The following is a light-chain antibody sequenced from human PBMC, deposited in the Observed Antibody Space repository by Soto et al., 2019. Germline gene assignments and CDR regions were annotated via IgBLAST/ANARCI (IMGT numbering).Light chain of an antibody. CDR3: ASYTTSSAFVV. CDR1: SSDVGSYDR. CDR2: EVS. Sequence: QSALTQPPSVSASPGQSVTISCTGTSSDVGSYDRVSWYQQPPGTAPKLMIYEVSNRPSGVPDRFSGSKSGNTASLTISGLQAEDEADYFRASYTTSSAFVVFGGGTKVTVL. V-gene: IGLV2-18*02. J-gene: IGLJ2*01.